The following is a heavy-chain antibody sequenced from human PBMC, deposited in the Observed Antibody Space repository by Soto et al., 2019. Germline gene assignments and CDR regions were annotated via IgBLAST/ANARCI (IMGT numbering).Heavy chain of an antibody. CDR1: GFTFSSYG. Sequence: QVQLVESGGGVVQPGRSLRLSCAASGFTFSSYGMHWVRQAPGKGLEWVAVIWYDGSNKYYADSVKGRFTISRDNSKNTLYLQMNSLRAEDTAVYYCARDSQVVTAIPDAFDIWGQGTMVTVS. CDR3: ARDSQVVTAIPDAFDI. CDR2: IWYDGSNK. D-gene: IGHD2-21*02. V-gene: IGHV3-33*01. J-gene: IGHJ3*02.